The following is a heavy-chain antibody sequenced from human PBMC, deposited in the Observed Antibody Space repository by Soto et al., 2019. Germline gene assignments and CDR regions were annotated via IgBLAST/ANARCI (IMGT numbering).Heavy chain of an antibody. CDR1: GYTXSTYG. J-gene: IGHJ4*02. D-gene: IGHD4-17*01. CDR2: INPYNGNT. Sequence: SXKVSFRASGYTXSTYGIPLVRQAPGQGLEWMGWINPYNGNTKFAQKLQDRVTMTTATSTRTAYMELASLRSDDTAVYYCARGCIAVTTHLSYWGQGTLGPVSS. V-gene: IGHV1-18*01. CDR3: ARGCIAVTTHLSY.